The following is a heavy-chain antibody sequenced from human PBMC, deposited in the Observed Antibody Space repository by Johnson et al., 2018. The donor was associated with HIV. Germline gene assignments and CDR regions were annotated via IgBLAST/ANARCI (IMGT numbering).Heavy chain of an antibody. V-gene: IGHV3-30*04. D-gene: IGHD2-21*02. J-gene: IGHJ3*02. CDR1: GFTFSSYA. Sequence: QVQLVESGGGVVQPGRSLRLSCAASGFTFSSYAMHWVRQAPGKGLEWVAVISYDGRNKFYADSVKGRFTISRDNSKNTLSLQMNSLIAEDTAVYYCAKKALGDFDAFDIWGQGTMVTVSS. CDR3: AKKALGDFDAFDI. CDR2: ISYDGRNK.